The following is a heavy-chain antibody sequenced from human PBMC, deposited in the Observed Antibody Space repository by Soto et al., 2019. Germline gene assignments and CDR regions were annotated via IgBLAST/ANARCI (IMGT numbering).Heavy chain of an antibody. CDR2: IIPIFGTA. V-gene: IGHV1-69*06. CDR1: GGTFSSYA. J-gene: IGHJ6*02. CDR3: ANGQYQRPWDYYYGMDV. D-gene: IGHD2-2*01. Sequence: QVQLVQSGAEVKKPGSSVKVSCKASGGTFSSYAISWVRQAPGQGLEWMGGIIPIFGTANYAQKFQGRVTITADKSTSTAYMELSSLRSEDTAVYYCANGQYQRPWDYYYGMDVWGQGTTVTVSS.